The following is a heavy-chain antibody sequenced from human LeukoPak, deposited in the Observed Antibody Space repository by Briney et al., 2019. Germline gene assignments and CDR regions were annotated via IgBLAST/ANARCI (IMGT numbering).Heavy chain of an antibody. CDR1: GGSISSGSYY. V-gene: IGHV4-61*02. CDR2: IYTSGST. J-gene: IGHJ4*02. CDR3: ARGAMQLWPYHFDY. D-gene: IGHD5-18*01. Sequence: SQTLSLTCTVSGGSISSGSYYWSWIRQPAGKGLEWIGRIYTSGSTNYNPSLKSRVTISVDTSKNQFSLKLSSVTAADTAVYYCARGAMQLWPYHFDYWGQGTLVTVSS.